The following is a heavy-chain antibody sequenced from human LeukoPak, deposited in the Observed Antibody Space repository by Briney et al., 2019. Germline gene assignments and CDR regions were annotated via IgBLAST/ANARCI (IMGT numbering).Heavy chain of an antibody. J-gene: IGHJ4*02. CDR1: GYTFTGYY. V-gene: IGHV1-2*02. D-gene: IGHD3-22*01. Sequence: ASVKVSCKASGYTFTGYYIHWVRQAPGQGLEWMGWINPNSGGTNYAQKFQGGVTMTRDTSISTAYMELSRLRSDDTDVYYCARASQITMIVVVPDYWGQGTLVTVSS. CDR2: INPNSGGT. CDR3: ARASQITMIVVVPDY.